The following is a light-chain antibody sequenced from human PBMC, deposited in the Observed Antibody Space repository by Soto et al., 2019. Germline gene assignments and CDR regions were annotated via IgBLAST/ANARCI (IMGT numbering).Light chain of an antibody. Sequence: QSGLTRPASVSGSPGQSSAIAFTGTRSDVGAYNYVSWYQQHPGKAPKLMISEVTNRPSGVSDRFSGSKSGNTASLTISGLQAEDEADYYCSSFTSRFTFVFGTGTKVTVL. V-gene: IGLV2-14*01. CDR3: SSFTSRFTFV. CDR2: EVT. CDR1: RSDVGAYNY. J-gene: IGLJ1*01.